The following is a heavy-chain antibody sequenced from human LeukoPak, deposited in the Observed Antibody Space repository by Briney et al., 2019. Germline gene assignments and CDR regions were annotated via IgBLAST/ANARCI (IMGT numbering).Heavy chain of an antibody. J-gene: IGHJ4*02. Sequence: GGSLRLSCAASGFTFSSYSMNWVRQAPGKGLEWVSSISSSSSYIYYADSVKGRFTISRDNAKNSLYLQMNSLRAEDTALYYCAGYLLYDSSGYYYELGKGFAYWGQGTLVTVSS. CDR3: AGYLLYDSSGYYYELGKGFAY. CDR1: GFTFSSYS. V-gene: IGHV3-21*04. D-gene: IGHD3-22*01. CDR2: ISSSSSYI.